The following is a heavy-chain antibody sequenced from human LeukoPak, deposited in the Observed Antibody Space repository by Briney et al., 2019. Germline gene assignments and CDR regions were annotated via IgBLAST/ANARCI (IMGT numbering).Heavy chain of an antibody. D-gene: IGHD3-22*01. CDR2: IHHSGTI. Sequence: PSETLSLTCSVSGDSVTSGNYYGPWIRQHPAKGPECIGHIHHSGTIYYNPSLLSRATISVDASKNQFSLRLSSVTAADTALYYCAGGNDDSKLHHWGQGTLVTVSS. J-gene: IGHJ1*01. CDR3: AGGNDDSKLHH. CDR1: GDSVTSGNYY. V-gene: IGHV4-31*03.